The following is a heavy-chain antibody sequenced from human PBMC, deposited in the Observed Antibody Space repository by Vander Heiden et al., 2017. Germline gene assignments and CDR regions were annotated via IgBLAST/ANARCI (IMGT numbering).Heavy chain of an antibody. D-gene: IGHD2-8*02. CDR1: GYSFTSNH. CDR2: INQSGGST. V-gene: IGHV1-46*01. CDR3: ARAWSLTTFDI. J-gene: IGHJ3*02. Sequence: QEQLVQSGAAVKKPGASVKLSCKASGYSFTSNHLLWIRQAPGQGLEWMAMINQSGGSTSYAEKFRGRVSLTSDTSTSTVSMEISSLRSDDTAVYFCARAWSLTTFDIWGQGTMVTVFS.